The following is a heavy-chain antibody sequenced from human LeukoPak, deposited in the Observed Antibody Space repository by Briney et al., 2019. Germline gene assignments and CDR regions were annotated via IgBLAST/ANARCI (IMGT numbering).Heavy chain of an antibody. D-gene: IGHD4-23*01. V-gene: IGHV3-23*01. CDR1: GFAFSSYA. J-gene: IGHJ2*01. CDR3: AKSWVTDWYFDL. CDR2: ISGSGGST. Sequence: PGGSLRLSCAASGFAFSSYAMSWVRQAPGKGLEWVSGISGSGGSTYYADSVKGRFTISRDNSKNTLYLQMNSLRAEDTAVYYCAKSWVTDWYFDLWGRGTLVTVSS.